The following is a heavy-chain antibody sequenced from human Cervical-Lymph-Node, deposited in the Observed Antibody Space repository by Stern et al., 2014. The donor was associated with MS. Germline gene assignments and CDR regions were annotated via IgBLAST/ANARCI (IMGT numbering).Heavy chain of an antibody. Sequence: EVQLVQSGGGLVQPGRSLRLSCAASGFTFDDYAMHWVRQAPGKGLERVSGISWNSGSIGYADSVKGRFTISRDNAKNSLYLQMNSLRAEDTALYYCAKDTLPVQWELLSAFDIWGQGTMVTVSS. CDR3: AKDTLPVQWELLSAFDI. V-gene: IGHV3-9*01. J-gene: IGHJ3*02. CDR2: ISWNSGSI. D-gene: IGHD1-26*01. CDR1: GFTFDDYA.